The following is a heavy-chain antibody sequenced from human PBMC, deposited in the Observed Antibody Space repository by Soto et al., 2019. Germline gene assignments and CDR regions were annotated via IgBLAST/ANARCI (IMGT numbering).Heavy chain of an antibody. CDR1: GGFISSGGYY. Sequence: QVQLQESGPGLVKPSQTLSLTCTVSGGFISSGGYYWSWIRQHPGKGLEWIGYIYYSGSTYYNPSLKSRVTISVDTSKNQFSLKLSSVTAADTAVYYCARVTDILTGYPLLGTWGQGTLVTVSS. V-gene: IGHV4-31*03. CDR3: ARVTDILTGYPLLGT. D-gene: IGHD3-9*01. J-gene: IGHJ4*02. CDR2: IYYSGST.